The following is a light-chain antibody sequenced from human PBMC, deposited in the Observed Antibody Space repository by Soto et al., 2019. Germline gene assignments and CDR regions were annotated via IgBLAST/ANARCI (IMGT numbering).Light chain of an antibody. J-gene: IGKJ1*01. Sequence: EIVLTHSPGTLSLAPGEGATLSCRASQSVSSSYLAWYQQKPGQAPRLLIYGASSRATGIPDRFSGSGSGTDFTLTISRLEPEDFAVYYCQQYGSWTFGQGTKVDIK. V-gene: IGKV3-20*01. CDR2: GAS. CDR1: QSVSSSY. CDR3: QQYGSWT.